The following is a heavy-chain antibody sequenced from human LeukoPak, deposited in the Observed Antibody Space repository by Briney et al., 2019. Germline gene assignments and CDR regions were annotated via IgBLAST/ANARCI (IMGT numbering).Heavy chain of an antibody. CDR2: INPNSGGT. J-gene: IGHJ4*02. V-gene: IGHV1-2*02. CDR1: GYTFTGYY. D-gene: IGHD3-3*01. Sequence: ASVKVSCKASGYTFTGYYMHWVRQAPGQGLEWMGWINPNSGGTNYAQKFQGRVTMTRDTSISTAYMELRSLRSDDTAVYYCARDRWAPGGRSGSIDYWGQGTLVTVSS. CDR3: ARDRWAPGGRSGSIDY.